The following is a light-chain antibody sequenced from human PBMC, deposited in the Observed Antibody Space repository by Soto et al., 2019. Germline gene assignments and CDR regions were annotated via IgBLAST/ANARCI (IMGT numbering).Light chain of an antibody. CDR2: SSD. J-gene: IGLJ3*02. V-gene: IGLV1-44*01. CDR3: PASHARRNVWV. Sequence: QSVLTQPPSMSGTPGQRVTISCSGSSSNIGSNTVNWYQQLPGTAPKLLIYSSDQRPSGVPDRVSGSKSGTSASLAISGLKVGEEADDTWPASHARRNVWVFGGGPKLTVL. CDR1: SSNIGSNT.